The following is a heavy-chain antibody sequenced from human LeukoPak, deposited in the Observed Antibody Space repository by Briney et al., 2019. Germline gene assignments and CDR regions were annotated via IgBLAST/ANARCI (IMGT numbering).Heavy chain of an antibody. V-gene: IGHV4-59*01. CDR1: GGSFSGYY. Sequence: KPSETLSLTCAVYGGSFSGYYWSWIRQPPGKGLEWIGYIYDSGSTNYNPSLKSRVTISVDTSKSQISLKLSSVTAADTAVYYCAREIVVPAAMRGYYYYYGMDVWGQGTTVTVSS. CDR2: IYDSGST. CDR3: AREIVVPAAMRGYYYYYGMDV. J-gene: IGHJ6*02. D-gene: IGHD2-2*01.